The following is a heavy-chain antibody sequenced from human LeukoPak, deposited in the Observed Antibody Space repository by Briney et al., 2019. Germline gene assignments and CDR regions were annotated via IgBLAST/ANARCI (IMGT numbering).Heavy chain of an antibody. J-gene: IGHJ4*02. CDR2: INHSGST. V-gene: IGHV4-34*01. D-gene: IGHD5-18*01. CDR1: GGSFSGYY. CDR3: ARENTAMVSLIDY. Sequence: SETLSLTCAVYGGSFSGYYWSWIRQPPGKGLEWIREINHSGSTNYNPSLKSRVTISVDTSKNQFSLKLSSVTAADTAVYYCARENTAMVSLIDYWGQGTLVTVSS.